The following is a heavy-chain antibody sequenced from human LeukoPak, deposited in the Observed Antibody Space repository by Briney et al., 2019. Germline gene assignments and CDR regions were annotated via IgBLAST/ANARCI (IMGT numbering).Heavy chain of an antibody. CDR2: IYYSGST. CDR1: GGSISSGGYY. Sequence: SQTLSLTCTVSGGSISSGGYYWSWIRQHPGKGLEWIGYIYYSGSTYYNPSLKSRVTISVDTSKSQFSLKLSSVTAADTAVYYCARSPGIAAAGTIARFPGYWGQGTLVTVSS. V-gene: IGHV4-31*03. CDR3: ARSPGIAAAGTIARFPGY. J-gene: IGHJ4*02. D-gene: IGHD6-13*01.